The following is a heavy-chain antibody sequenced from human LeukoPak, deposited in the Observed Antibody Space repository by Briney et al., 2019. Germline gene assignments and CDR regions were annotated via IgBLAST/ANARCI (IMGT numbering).Heavy chain of an antibody. Sequence: ASVKVSCEPSGYTLRDYYIHWVRQPPGQGLEWMGWLNPNSGGTNYAQKFQGRVTMTRDTSISTAYMELRSLRSDDTAVYYCARTPHYCSGGSCYFDVFDIWGQGTMVTVSS. CDR1: GYTLRDYY. CDR2: LNPNSGGT. CDR3: ARTPHYCSGGSCYFDVFDI. V-gene: IGHV1-2*02. D-gene: IGHD2-15*01. J-gene: IGHJ3*02.